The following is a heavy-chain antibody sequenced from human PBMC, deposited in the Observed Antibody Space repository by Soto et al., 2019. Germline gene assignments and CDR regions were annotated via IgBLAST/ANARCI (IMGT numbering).Heavy chain of an antibody. CDR3: ALGYYHPFDN. D-gene: IGHD3-22*01. CDR2: ITNTGTT. Sequence: QVQVQQWGAGLLKPSETLSLNCAFYSGSSSGYYWSWIRQPPGKGLEWIGEITNTGTTNYNPSLKSRLIISRGTTKNQISLKLSSVTAADTALYYFALGYYHPFDNWGQGTLVTVSA. V-gene: IGHV4-34*01. CDR1: SGSSSGYY. J-gene: IGHJ4*02.